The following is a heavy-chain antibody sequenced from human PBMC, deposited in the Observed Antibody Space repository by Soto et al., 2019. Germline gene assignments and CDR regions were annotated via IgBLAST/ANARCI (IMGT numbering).Heavy chain of an antibody. CDR3: ARDLSVQLWSLFGY. V-gene: IGHV3-11*01. J-gene: IGHJ4*02. CDR2: ISSSGSTI. CDR1: GFTFSDYY. D-gene: IGHD5-18*01. Sequence: PGGSLRLSCAASGFTFSDYYMSWIRQAPGKGLEWVSYISSSGSTIYYADSVKGRFTISRDNAKNSLYLQMNSLRAEDTAVYYCARDLSVQLWSLFGYWGQGTLVTVSS.